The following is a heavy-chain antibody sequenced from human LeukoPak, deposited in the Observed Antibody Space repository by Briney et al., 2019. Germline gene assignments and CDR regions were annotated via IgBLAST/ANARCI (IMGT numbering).Heavy chain of an antibody. CDR1: GGSISSSSYY. D-gene: IGHD5-12*01. Sequence: SETLSLTCTVSGGSISSSSYYWGWIRQPPGKGLEWIGSIYYSGSTYYNPSLKSRVTISVDTSKNQFSLKLSSVTAADTAVYYCAREDVDIVATISWFDPWGQGTLVTVSS. J-gene: IGHJ5*02. V-gene: IGHV4-39*07. CDR3: AREDVDIVATISWFDP. CDR2: IYYSGST.